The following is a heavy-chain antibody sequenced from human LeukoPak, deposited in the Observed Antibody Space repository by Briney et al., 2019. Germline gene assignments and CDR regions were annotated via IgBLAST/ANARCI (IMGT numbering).Heavy chain of an antibody. V-gene: IGHV4-30-4*01. Sequence: PSETLSLTCTVSGGSISSGDYYWSWIRQPPGKGLEWIGYIYYSGSTYYNPSLKSRVTISVDTSKNQFSLKLSSVTAADTAVYYCAKVPSSGWYALGYWGQGTLVTVSS. CDR1: GGSISSGDYY. CDR2: IYYSGST. CDR3: AKVPSSGWYALGY. J-gene: IGHJ4*02. D-gene: IGHD6-19*01.